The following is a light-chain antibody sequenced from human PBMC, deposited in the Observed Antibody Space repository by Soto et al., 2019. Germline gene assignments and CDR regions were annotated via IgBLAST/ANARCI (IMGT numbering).Light chain of an antibody. CDR2: PAS. Sequence: DIHLTQSPSFLSASVGDRVTVTCRASQDISTYLAWFQQKPGKAPQLLVYPASTLQGGVPSRFSGRGSGTEFSLTISSLQPEDFATYYCQQLLTYPYTFGQGTKLDIK. V-gene: IGKV1-9*01. J-gene: IGKJ2*01. CDR3: QQLLTYPYT. CDR1: QDISTY.